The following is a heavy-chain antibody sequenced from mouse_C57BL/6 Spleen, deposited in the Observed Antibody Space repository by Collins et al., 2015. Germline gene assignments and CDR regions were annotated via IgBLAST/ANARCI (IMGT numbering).Heavy chain of an antibody. CDR2: INTYSGVP. D-gene: IGHD2-5*01. V-gene: IGHV9-3*01. J-gene: IGHJ2*01. Sequence: QIQLVQSGPELKKPGETVKISCKASGYTFTTYGMSWVKQAPGKGLKWMGWINTYSGVPTYADDFKGRFAFSLETSASTAYLQINNLKNEDTATYFCAREGAYYSNPYYFDYWGQGTTLTVSS. CDR1: GYTFTTYG. CDR3: AREGAYYSNPYYFDY.